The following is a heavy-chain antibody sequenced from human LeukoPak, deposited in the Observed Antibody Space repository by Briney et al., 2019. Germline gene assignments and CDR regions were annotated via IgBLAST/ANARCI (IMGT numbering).Heavy chain of an antibody. CDR3: ARVRFCTNTPCTTAYFGS. Sequence: PGGSLRLSCAASGFTFSNYYMHWVRQAPGKGLVWVSRIDDDGSDTTYADSVKGRFTISRDNAKNTLYLQMNSLRVEDTAVYYCARVRFCTNTPCTTAYFGSWGQGTLVTGSS. V-gene: IGHV3-74*01. D-gene: IGHD2-8*01. CDR2: IDDDGSDT. J-gene: IGHJ4*02. CDR1: GFTFSNYY.